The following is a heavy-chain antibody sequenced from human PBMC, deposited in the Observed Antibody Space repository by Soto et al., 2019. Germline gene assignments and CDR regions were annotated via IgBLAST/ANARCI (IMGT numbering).Heavy chain of an antibody. CDR3: ARDLRSAAAYYFDS. V-gene: IGHV3-30*04. CDR1: GFTFSNHA. CDR2: IARDGRDK. J-gene: IGHJ4*02. D-gene: IGHD6-13*01. Sequence: QVQLVESGGGVVQPGRSLRLSCVASGFTFSNHAMHWLRQAPGKGLEWVAVIARDGRDKHYADSVKGRFTISRDNSKLSLNLQMDSLRSEDTAVYYCARDLRSAAAYYFDSWGQGTQVTVSS.